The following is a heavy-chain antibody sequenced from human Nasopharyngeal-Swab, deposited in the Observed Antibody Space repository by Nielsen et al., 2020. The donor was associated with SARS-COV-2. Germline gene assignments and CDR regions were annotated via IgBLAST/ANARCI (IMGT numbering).Heavy chain of an antibody. Sequence: GGSLRLSCAASGFTFSTYWMHWVRQAPGEGLVWVSRINSDGSSTRYADSVKGRFTISRDNAKNTLYPQMNSLRAEDTAMYYCVSDYGGPLGKYPDHWGQGTLVTVSS. CDR2: INSDGSST. J-gene: IGHJ4*02. V-gene: IGHV3-74*01. D-gene: IGHD4-23*01. CDR3: VSDYGGPLGKYPDH. CDR1: GFTFSTYW.